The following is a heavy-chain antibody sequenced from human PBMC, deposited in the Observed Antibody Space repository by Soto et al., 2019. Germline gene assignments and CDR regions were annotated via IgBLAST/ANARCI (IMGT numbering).Heavy chain of an antibody. CDR1: GGSMTGFY. CDR2: IYYTGTT. CDR3: ARGTRMAGEEH. D-gene: IGHD4-17*01. V-gene: IGHV4-59*13. Sequence: QVQLHESGPGLLKPSETLSLTCNVIGGSMTGFYWSWIRQSPGKGLEWMGNIYYTGTTNYNPSLRGRVTISADTSTTQFSLQLRSATAADTAVYFCARGTRMAGEEHWGQGTLVTVSS. J-gene: IGHJ1*01.